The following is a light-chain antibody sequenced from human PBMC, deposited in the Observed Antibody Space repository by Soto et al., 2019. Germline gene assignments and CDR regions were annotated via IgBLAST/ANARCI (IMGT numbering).Light chain of an antibody. Sequence: DIQMTQSPSSLSASVGDRVTITCRASQGISNYLAWCQQKPGKVPKLLIYAASTLRSGVPSRFSGSGSGTDFTLTISSLQPEDVATYYCQKYDSAPQTFGQGNTVEIK. J-gene: IGKJ1*01. CDR2: AAS. CDR3: QKYDSAPQT. CDR1: QGISNY. V-gene: IGKV1-27*01.